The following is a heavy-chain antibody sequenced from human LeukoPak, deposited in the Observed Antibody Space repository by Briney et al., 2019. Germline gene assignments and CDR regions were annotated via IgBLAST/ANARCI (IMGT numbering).Heavy chain of an antibody. D-gene: IGHD3-10*01. Sequence: ASVKVSCKASGYTFIDYHLHWVRQAPGQGLEWMGRINPNTGGTNYAQKFQGRVTMTRDTSISTAYMELSRLTSDDTAVYYCAREPMVRDFNWFDPWGQGTLVTVSS. J-gene: IGHJ5*02. CDR2: INPNTGGT. CDR1: GYTFIDYH. CDR3: AREPMVRDFNWFDP. V-gene: IGHV1-2*06.